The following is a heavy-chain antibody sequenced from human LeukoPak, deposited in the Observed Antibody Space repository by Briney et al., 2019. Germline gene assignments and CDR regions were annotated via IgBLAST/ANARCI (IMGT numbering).Heavy chain of an antibody. Sequence: ASVKVSCKTSGYTFTNYGINWVRQAPGQGLEWMGRISADDGNTNYAQNLQGRLTMTTGTSTSTAYMELRSLRSDDTAVYYCAKDGEGQLPTGYYDYMDVWGKGTTVTVSS. CDR2: ISADDGNT. V-gene: IGHV1-18*01. CDR3: AKDGEGQLPTGYYDYMDV. D-gene: IGHD2-2*01. CDR1: GYTFTNYG. J-gene: IGHJ6*03.